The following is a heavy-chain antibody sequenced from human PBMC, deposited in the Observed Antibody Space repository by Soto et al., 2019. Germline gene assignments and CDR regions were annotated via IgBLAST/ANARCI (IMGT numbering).Heavy chain of an antibody. J-gene: IGHJ5*02. V-gene: IGHV4-61*01. CDR3: ARPHGGSSGWDNWFDP. CDR1: GGSISSGPYY. D-gene: IGHD6-25*01. CDR2: IYYSGST. Sequence: SETLSLTCTVSGGSISSGPYYWSWIRQPPGKGLEWIGYIYYSGSTNYNPSLKSRVTISVDTSKNQFSLKLSSVTAADTAVYYCARPHGGSSGWDNWFDPWDQGTLVTVPQ.